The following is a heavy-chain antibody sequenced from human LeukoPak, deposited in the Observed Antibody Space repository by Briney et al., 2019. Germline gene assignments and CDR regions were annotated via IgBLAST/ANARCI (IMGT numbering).Heavy chain of an antibody. CDR1: GGSFSGYH. CDR2: INHSGST. J-gene: IGHJ4*02. V-gene: IGHV4-34*01. Sequence: SETLSLTCAVYGGSFSGYHWSWIRQPPGKGLEWIGEINHSGSTNYSPSLKSRVAISVDTSKNQFSLKLSSVTAADTAVYYCASKPYYFDYWGQGTLVTVSS. CDR3: ASKPYYFDY.